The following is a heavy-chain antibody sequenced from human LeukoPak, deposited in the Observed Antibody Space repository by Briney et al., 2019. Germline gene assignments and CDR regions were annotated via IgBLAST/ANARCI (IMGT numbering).Heavy chain of an antibody. D-gene: IGHD2-15*01. Sequence: ASPKVSCKPSGYTFTSYAMNWVRQAPGQGLEWMGWINTRAGTPTYAQCFTGRFVFSLDTSVSTAYLQISSLKAEDTAVYYCGRDVGYCSGGRCYDWFDPGGEGTLVTVSS. CDR2: INTRAGTP. CDR3: GRDVGYCSGGRCYDWFDP. CDR1: GYTFTSYA. J-gene: IGHJ5*02. V-gene: IGHV7-4-1*02.